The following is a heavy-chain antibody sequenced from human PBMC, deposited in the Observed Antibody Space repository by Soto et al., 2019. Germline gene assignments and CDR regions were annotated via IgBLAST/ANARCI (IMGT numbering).Heavy chain of an antibody. CDR2: IHPSGQPI. CDR1: GFTFSSSE. V-gene: IGHV3-48*03. CDR3: ARRASR. J-gene: IGHJ3*01. Sequence: EVQLVESGGGLVQPGGSLRLSCAVSGFTFSSSEMYWVRQAPGKGLEWISYIHPSGQPIFYADTVKCRFTISRDNANNSRLLQLNSLRAEDTAVYYCARRASRWGQGTMVTVSS.